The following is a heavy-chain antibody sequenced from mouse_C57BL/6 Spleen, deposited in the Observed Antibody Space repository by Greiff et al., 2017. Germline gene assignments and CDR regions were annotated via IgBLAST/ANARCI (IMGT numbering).Heavy chain of an antibody. Sequence: VQLKQSGPELVKPGASVKIPCKASGYTFTDYNMDWVKQSHGKSLEWIGDINPNNGGTIYNQKFKGKATLTVDKSSSTAYMELRSLTSEDTAVYYCARRGYGSGYWYFDVWGTGTTVTVSS. D-gene: IGHD1-1*01. CDR2: INPNNGGT. CDR1: GYTFTDYN. V-gene: IGHV1-18*01. CDR3: ARRGYGSGYWYFDV. J-gene: IGHJ1*03.